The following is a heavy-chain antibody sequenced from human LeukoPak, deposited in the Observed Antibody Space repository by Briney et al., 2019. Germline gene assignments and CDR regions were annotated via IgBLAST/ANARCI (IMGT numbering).Heavy chain of an antibody. Sequence: ASVKVSCKASGYTFTSYGISWVRQAPGQGLEWMGWISAYNGNTNYAQRLQGRVTMTTDTSTSTAYMELRSLRSDDTAVYYCARVSSGWYGGPYYFDYWGQGTLVTVSS. D-gene: IGHD6-19*01. CDR3: ARVSSGWYGGPYYFDY. CDR1: GYTFTSYG. CDR2: ISAYNGNT. V-gene: IGHV1-18*01. J-gene: IGHJ4*02.